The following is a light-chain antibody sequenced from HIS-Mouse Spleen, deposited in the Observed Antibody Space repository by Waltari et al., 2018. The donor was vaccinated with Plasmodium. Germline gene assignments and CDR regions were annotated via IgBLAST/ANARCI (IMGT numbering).Light chain of an antibody. CDR2: EVS. CDR3: SSYAGSNNLV. CDR1: SSDVGGYNY. Sequence: QSALTQPPSASGSPGQSVTISCTGTSSDVGGYNYVPWYQQHPGKAPKLMVYEVSERPSGVPERFAGSKSVNTASLTVSGLQAEDEADYDCSSYAGSNNLVFGGGTKLTVL. J-gene: IGLJ2*01. V-gene: IGLV2-8*01.